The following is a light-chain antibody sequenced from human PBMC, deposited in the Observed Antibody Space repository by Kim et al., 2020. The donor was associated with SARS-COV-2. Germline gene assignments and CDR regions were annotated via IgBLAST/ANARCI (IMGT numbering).Light chain of an antibody. J-gene: IGKJ1*01. CDR3: QQRNMWPRT. CDR2: DAY. Sequence: LSPGERPTLSCRASQVIGSDLAWYQQKPGQAPKLLISDAYHRATGIPARFSGSGSGTDFTLTVNSLQAEDSAVYYCQQRNMWPRTFGQGTKVEIK. V-gene: IGKV3-11*01. CDR1: QVIGSD.